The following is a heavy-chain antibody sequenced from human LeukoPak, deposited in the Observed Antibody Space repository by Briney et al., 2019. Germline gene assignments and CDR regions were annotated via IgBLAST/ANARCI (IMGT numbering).Heavy chain of an antibody. J-gene: IGHJ6*03. CDR2: ISAYNGNT. Sequence: ASVKVSCKASGYTFTSYGISWVRQAPGQGLEWMGWISAYNGNTNYAQKLQGRVTMTTDTSTSTAYMELRSLRSDDTAVYYCARVEYSSSGYYYYYYMDVWGKGTTVTVSS. D-gene: IGHD6-6*01. V-gene: IGHV1-18*01. CDR3: ARVEYSSSGYYYYYYMDV. CDR1: GYTFTSYG.